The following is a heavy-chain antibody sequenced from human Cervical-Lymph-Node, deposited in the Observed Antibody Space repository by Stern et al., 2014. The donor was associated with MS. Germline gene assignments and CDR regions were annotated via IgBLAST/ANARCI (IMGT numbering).Heavy chain of an antibody. D-gene: IGHD3-16*01. Sequence: VQLVESGPGLVKPSQTLSLTCTVSGDSIRSGGYYWTWIRQHPGKGLEWLGYINYSGRTYYKPSLKSRVTISVDTSKNTFSLKLTSVTAADTAVYYCARATLGGLDWYFDLWGRGTLVTASS. CDR1: GDSIRSGGYY. J-gene: IGHJ2*01. V-gene: IGHV4-31*03. CDR2: INYSGRT. CDR3: ARATLGGLDWYFDL.